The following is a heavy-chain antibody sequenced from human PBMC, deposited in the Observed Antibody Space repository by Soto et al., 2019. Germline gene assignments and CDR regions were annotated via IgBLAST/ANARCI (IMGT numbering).Heavy chain of an antibody. CDR2: IIPIFGTA. CDR1: GYTFTSYA. CDR3: ARGDYEGGVVFDY. Sequence: SVKVSCKASGYTFTSYAMHWVRQAPGQRLEWMGGIIPIFGTANYAQKFQGRVTITADESTSTAYMELSSLRSEDTAVYYCARGDYEGGVVFDYWGQGTLVTVSS. D-gene: IGHD4-17*01. V-gene: IGHV1-69*13. J-gene: IGHJ4*02.